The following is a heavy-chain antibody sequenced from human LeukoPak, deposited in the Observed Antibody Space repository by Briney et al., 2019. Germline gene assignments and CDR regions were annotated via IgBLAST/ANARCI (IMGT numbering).Heavy chain of an antibody. Sequence: ASVKVSCKASGYTFTSYDINWVRQATGQGLEWMGWMNPNSGSTGYAQKFQGRVTMTTDTSTSTAYMELRSLRSDDTAVYYCARARWGYSSSSHHYYYYYMDVWGKGTTVTVSS. CDR2: MNPNSGST. V-gene: IGHV1-8*01. D-gene: IGHD6-6*01. CDR1: GYTFTSYD. J-gene: IGHJ6*03. CDR3: ARARWGYSSSSHHYYYYYMDV.